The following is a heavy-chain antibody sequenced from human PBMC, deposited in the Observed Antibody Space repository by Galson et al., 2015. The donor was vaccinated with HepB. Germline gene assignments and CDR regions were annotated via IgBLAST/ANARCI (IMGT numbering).Heavy chain of an antibody. CDR2: ISYDGSNK. CDR3: AKMLLFAYSSGYGDDAFDI. J-gene: IGHJ3*02. Sequence: SLRLSCAASGFTFSSYGMHWVRQAPGKGLEWVAVISYDGSNKYYADSVKGRFTISRDNSKNTLYLQMNSLRAEDTAVYYCAKMLLFAYSSGYGDDAFDIWGQGTMVTVSS. CDR1: GFTFSSYG. D-gene: IGHD3-22*01. V-gene: IGHV3-30*18.